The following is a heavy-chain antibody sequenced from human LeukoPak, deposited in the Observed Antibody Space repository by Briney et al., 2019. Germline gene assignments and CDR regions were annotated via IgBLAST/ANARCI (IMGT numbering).Heavy chain of an antibody. CDR2: INPNSGGT. V-gene: IGHV1-2*02. D-gene: IGHD3-22*01. CDR1: GYTFTGYY. CDR3: ARVGEYYYDSSGYLFDY. Sequence: ASVKVSCKASGYTFTGYYMHWVRQAPGQGLEWMGWINPNSGGTNYAQKFQGRVTMTRDTSISTAYMELSRLRSDDTAVYYCARVGEYYYDSSGYLFDYWGQGTLVTVSS. J-gene: IGHJ4*02.